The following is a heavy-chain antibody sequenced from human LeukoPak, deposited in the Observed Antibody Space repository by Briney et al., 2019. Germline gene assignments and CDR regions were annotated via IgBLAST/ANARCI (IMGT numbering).Heavy chain of an antibody. J-gene: IGHJ4*02. V-gene: IGHV1-2*02. CDR3: AREGRLGTGGWYYFDD. CDR2: INPYSGAT. CDR1: GYTFTRYY. Sequence: GASVKVSCKTSGYTFTRYYMHWVRQAPGQGLEWMGWINPYSGATHYAQTFQGRVTMTRDTSISTAYMELSRLRSDDTAVYYCAREGRLGTGGWYYFDDWGQGTLITVSS. D-gene: IGHD2-8*02.